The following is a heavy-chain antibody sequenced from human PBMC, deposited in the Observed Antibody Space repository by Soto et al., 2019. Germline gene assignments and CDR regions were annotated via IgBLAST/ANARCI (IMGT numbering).Heavy chain of an antibody. D-gene: IGHD6-13*01. CDR2: IYYSGST. Sequence: PSETLSLTCTVSGGSISSSSYYWGWIRQPPGKGLEWIGSIYYSGSTYYNPSLKSRVTISVDTSKNQFSLKLSSVTAADTAVYYCARLGRPDSSSWYGYYYCMDVWGKGTTVTVSS. V-gene: IGHV4-39*01. J-gene: IGHJ6*03. CDR3: ARLGRPDSSSWYGYYYCMDV. CDR1: GGSISSSSYY.